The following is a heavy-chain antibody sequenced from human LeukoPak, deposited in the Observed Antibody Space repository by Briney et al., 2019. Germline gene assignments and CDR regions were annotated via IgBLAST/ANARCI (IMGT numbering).Heavy chain of an antibody. D-gene: IGHD5-18*01. CDR3: ARQYSYGYRGWFDP. J-gene: IGHJ5*02. CDR2: IYPGDSDT. Sequence: GESLKISCKAFEYRFTSYWIGWVRQMPGKGLEWMGIIYPGDSDTRYSPSFQGQVTISADKSISTAYLQWSSLKASDTAMYYCARQYSYGYRGWFDPWGQGTLVTVSS. CDR1: EYRFTSYW. V-gene: IGHV5-51*01.